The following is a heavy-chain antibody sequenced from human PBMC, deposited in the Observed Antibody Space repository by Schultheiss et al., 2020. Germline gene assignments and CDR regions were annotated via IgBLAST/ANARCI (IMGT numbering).Heavy chain of an antibody. D-gene: IGHD1-26*01. CDR3: AKDGMGAFDY. Sequence: GSLRLSCTVSGGSISSYYWSWIRQPPGKGLEWIGYIYYSGSTYYNPSLKSRVTISVDTSKNQFSLKLSSVTAADTAVYYCAKDGMGAFDYWGQGTLVTVSS. J-gene: IGHJ4*02. V-gene: IGHV4-59*01. CDR1: GGSISSYY. CDR2: IYYSGST.